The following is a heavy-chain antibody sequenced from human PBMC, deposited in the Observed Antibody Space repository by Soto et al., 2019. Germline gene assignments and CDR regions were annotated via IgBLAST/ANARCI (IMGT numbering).Heavy chain of an antibody. J-gene: IGHJ5*02. CDR3: ARGLAADGS. Sequence: QVQLVQSGAEVKKPGASVKVSCTASGFTFTNYAIHWVRHAPGQRLEWMGFINAGSGNTKYSQTFQGRLTFTKDTSASTAYMDLSSPRSEDTAIYYCARGLAADGSWGQGTLVTVSS. CDR2: INAGSGNT. CDR1: GFTFTNYA. D-gene: IGHD6-25*01. V-gene: IGHV1-3*01.